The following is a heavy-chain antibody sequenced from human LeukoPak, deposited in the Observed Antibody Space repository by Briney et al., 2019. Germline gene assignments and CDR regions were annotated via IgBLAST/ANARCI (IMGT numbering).Heavy chain of an antibody. CDR3: AREGQWELEGRYAFDI. D-gene: IGHD1-26*01. Sequence: ASVKVSCKASGGTFSSYAISWVRQAPGQGLEWMGWINPNSGGTNYAQKFQGWVTMTRDTSISTAYMELSRLRSDDTAVYYCAREGQWELEGRYAFDIWGQGTMVTVSS. CDR1: GGTFSSYA. V-gene: IGHV1-2*04. J-gene: IGHJ3*02. CDR2: INPNSGGT.